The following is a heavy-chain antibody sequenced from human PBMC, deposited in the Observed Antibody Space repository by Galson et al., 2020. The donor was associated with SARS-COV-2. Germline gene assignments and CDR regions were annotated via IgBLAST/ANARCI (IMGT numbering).Heavy chain of an antibody. D-gene: IGHD3-10*01. CDR3: AKDGAEMDLLLWFGELSRYYYYGMDV. V-gene: IGHV3-33*06. CDR1: GFTFSSYG. J-gene: IGHJ6*02. CDR2: IWYDGSNK. Sequence: GGSLRLSCAASGFTFSSYGMHWVRQAPGKGLEWVAVIWYDGSNKYYADSVKGRFTISRDNSKNTLYLQMNSLRAEDTAVYYCAKDGAEMDLLLWFGELSRYYYYGMDVWGQGTTVTVSS.